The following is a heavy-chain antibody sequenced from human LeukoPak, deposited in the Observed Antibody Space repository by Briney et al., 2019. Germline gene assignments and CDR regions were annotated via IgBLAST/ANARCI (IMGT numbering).Heavy chain of an antibody. J-gene: IGHJ4*02. CDR3: ARDGGYSSSWYGFADSSGWYYFDY. D-gene: IGHD6-13*01. CDR2: IYYSGST. CDR1: GGSISSYY. Sequence: SETLSLTCTVSGGSISSYYWSWIRQPPGKGLEWIGYIYYSGSTNYNPSLKSRVTISVDTSKNQFSLKLSSVTAADTAVYYCARDGGYSSSWYGFADSSGWYYFDYWGQGTLVTVSS. V-gene: IGHV4-59*01.